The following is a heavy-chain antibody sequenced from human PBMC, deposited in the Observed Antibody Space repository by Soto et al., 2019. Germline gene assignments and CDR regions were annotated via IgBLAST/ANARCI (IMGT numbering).Heavy chain of an antibody. CDR1: GGSISSGDYY. Sequence: SETLSLTCTVSGGSISSGDYYWSWIRQPPGKGLEWIGYIYYSGSTYYNPSLKSRVTISVDTSKNQFSLKLSSVTAADTAVYYCARGLVRGAGTTPYYFDYWGQGTLVTVSS. D-gene: IGHD1-7*01. CDR2: IYYSGST. CDR3: ARGLVRGAGTTPYYFDY. V-gene: IGHV4-30-4*01. J-gene: IGHJ4*02.